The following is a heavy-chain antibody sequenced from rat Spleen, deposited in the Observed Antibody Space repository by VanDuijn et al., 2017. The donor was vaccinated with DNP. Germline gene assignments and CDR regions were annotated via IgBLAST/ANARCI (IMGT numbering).Heavy chain of an antibody. CDR2: ISYDGRDT. V-gene: IGHV5-17*01. CDR3: ARLGASNWFAY. J-gene: IGHJ3*01. Sequence: EVQLVESGGGLLQPGTSLKLSCAASGFTFSDYDMAWVRQAPKKGLEWVATISYDGRDTYYRDSVKGRFTISRDNAKRILFLEMDSLRSEDTATYYCARLGASNWFAYWGQGTLVTVSS. CDR1: GFTFSDYD.